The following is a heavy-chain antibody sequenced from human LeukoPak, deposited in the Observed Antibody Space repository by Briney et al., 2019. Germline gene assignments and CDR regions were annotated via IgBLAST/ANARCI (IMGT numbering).Heavy chain of an antibody. J-gene: IGHJ3*02. V-gene: IGHV1-2*02. CDR3: ARPHADTAIDAFDI. CDR1: GYTFTDYF. Sequence: ASVKVSCKASGYTFTDYFVHWVRQAPGQGLEWMGWINPNSGGTNFAQEFHGRVTMTRDTSISTVYMELSRLRSDDTAVYYCARPHADTAIDAFDIWGQGTMVTVSS. D-gene: IGHD5-18*01. CDR2: INPNSGGT.